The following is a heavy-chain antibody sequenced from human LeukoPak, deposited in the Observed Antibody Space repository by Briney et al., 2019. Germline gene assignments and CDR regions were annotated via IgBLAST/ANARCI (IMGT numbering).Heavy chain of an antibody. D-gene: IGHD2-15*01. Sequence: GSLRLTCAASGFTVSSNYMSWARQAPGKGLEWVSVIYSGGSTYYADSVKGRFTISRDNSKNTLYLQMNSLRAEDTAVYYCARVVAAFLRFYYYYMDVWGKGTTVTVSS. CDR3: ARVVAAFLRFYYYYMDV. J-gene: IGHJ6*03. V-gene: IGHV3-53*01. CDR2: IYSGGST. CDR1: GFTVSSNY.